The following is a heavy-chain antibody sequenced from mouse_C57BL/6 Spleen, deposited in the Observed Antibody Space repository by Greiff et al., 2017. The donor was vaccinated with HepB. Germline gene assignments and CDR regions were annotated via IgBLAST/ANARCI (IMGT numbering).Heavy chain of an antibody. CDR2: IRNKANGYTT. V-gene: IGHV7-3*01. J-gene: IGHJ4*01. CDR3: ARSPPFITTVVATYYYAMDY. Sequence: EVQRVESGGGLVQPGGSLSLSCAASGFTFTDYYMSWVRQPPGKALEWLGFIRNKANGYTTEYSASVKGRFTISRDNAQSILYLQMNALRAEDRATYYCARSPPFITTVVATYYYAMDYWGQGTSVTVSS. CDR1: GFTFTDYY. D-gene: IGHD1-1*01.